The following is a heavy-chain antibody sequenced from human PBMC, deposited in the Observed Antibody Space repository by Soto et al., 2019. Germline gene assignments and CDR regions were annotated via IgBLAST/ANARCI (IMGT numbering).Heavy chain of an antibody. CDR2: IYYSGST. CDR3: ARESYSSAGYYYYMDV. Sequence: SETLSLTCTVSGGSISSYYWSWIRQPPGKGLEWIGYIYYSGSTNYNPSLKSRVTISVDTSKNQFSLKLSSVTAADTAVYYCARESYSSAGYYYYMDVWGKGTTVTVSS. D-gene: IGHD6-19*01. J-gene: IGHJ6*03. CDR1: GGSISSYY. V-gene: IGHV4-59*01.